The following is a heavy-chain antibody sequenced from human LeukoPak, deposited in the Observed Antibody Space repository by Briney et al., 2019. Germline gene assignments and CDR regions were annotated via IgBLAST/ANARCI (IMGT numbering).Heavy chain of an antibody. J-gene: IGHJ5*02. CDR3: TRDQNFYGSGRGFDP. CDR2: ITSSNSYI. Sequence: GGSLRLSCAASGFTFSTYSMDWVRQAPGKGLEWVSSITSSNSYIHYADSVRGRFTISRDNAKNSLYLQMNSLRAEDTAIYYCTRDQNFYGSGRGFDPWGQGTLVTVSS. CDR1: GFTFSTYS. D-gene: IGHD3-10*01. V-gene: IGHV3-21*01.